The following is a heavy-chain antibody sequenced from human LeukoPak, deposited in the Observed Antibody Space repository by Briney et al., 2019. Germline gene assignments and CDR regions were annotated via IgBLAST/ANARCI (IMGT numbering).Heavy chain of an antibody. CDR1: GGTFSSYA. CDR2: IIPIFGTA. D-gene: IGHD3-22*01. CDR3: ARDPPSYDTGGSWFDP. J-gene: IGHJ5*02. Sequence: SVKVSCKASGGTFSSYAISWVRQAPGQGLEWMGGIIPIFGTANYAQKFQGRVTITTDESTSTAYMELSSLRSEDTALYYCARDPPSYDTGGSWFDPWGQGTLVTVSS. V-gene: IGHV1-69*05.